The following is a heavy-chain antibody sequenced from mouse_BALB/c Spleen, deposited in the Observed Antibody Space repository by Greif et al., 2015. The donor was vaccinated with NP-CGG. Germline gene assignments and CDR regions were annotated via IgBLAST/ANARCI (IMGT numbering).Heavy chain of an antibody. CDR1: GFNIKDTY. CDR2: IDPANGNT. D-gene: IGHD2-14*01. V-gene: IGHV14-3*02. CDR3: ARDYRYDGWFAY. J-gene: IGHJ3*01. Sequence: VQLQQSGAELVKPGASVKLSCTASGFNIKDTYMHWVKQRPEQGLEWIGRIDPANGNTKYDPKFQGKATITADTSSNTAYLQLSSLTSEDTAVYYCARDYRYDGWFAYWGQGTLVTVSA.